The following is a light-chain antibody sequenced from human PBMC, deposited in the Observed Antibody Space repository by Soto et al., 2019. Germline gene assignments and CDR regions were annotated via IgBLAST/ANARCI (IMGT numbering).Light chain of an antibody. V-gene: IGKV1-39*01. CDR2: AAS. CDR3: QQSYNTPS. CDR1: QTISSY. Sequence: DIQMTQSPSSLSASVGDRVTITCRASQTISSYLNWYQQKPGKAPNLLIYAASSLRSGVPSKFSGSGSWTDFTLTISSLQPENAATYYCQQSYNTPSFGQGTRLEIK. J-gene: IGKJ5*01.